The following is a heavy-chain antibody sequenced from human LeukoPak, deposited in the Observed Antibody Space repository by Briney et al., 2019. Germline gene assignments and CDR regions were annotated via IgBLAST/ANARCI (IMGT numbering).Heavy chain of an antibody. CDR1: GYTFTDYY. CDR3: ATSVGAPSYYYYHMDV. V-gene: IGHV1-69-2*01. Sequence: ASVKVSCKVSGYTFTDYYMHWVQQAPGKGLEWMGLVDPEDGETIYAEKFQGRVTITADTSTDTAYMELSSLRSEDTAVYYCATSVGAPSYYYYHMDVWGKGTTVTVSS. D-gene: IGHD1-26*01. J-gene: IGHJ6*03. CDR2: VDPEDGET.